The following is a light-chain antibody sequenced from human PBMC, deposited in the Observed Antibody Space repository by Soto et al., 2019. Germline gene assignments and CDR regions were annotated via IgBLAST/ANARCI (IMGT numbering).Light chain of an antibody. CDR2: EVS. Sequence: QSALTQPASVSGSPGQSITISCTGTSSDVGNYKYVSWYQQHPGKAPKLIIYEVSNRPSGVSDRFSGSKSGNTASLTISGLQAGDETDYYCLSYTSSGTYVFGTGTKLTVL. J-gene: IGLJ1*01. CDR3: LSYTSSGTYV. V-gene: IGLV2-14*01. CDR1: SSDVGNYKY.